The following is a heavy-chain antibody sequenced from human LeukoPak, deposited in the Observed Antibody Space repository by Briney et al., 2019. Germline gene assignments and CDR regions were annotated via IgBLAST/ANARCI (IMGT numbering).Heavy chain of an antibody. Sequence: KPGASVKVSCKASGYTFTGYYMHWVRQAPGQGLEWMGWINPNSGGTNYAQKFQGWVTMTRDTSISTAYMELSRLRSDDTAVYYCAREVVAAGTISDWFDPWGQGTLVTVSS. CDR3: AREVVAAGTISDWFDP. V-gene: IGHV1-2*04. CDR2: INPNSGGT. D-gene: IGHD6-13*01. J-gene: IGHJ5*02. CDR1: GYTFTGYY.